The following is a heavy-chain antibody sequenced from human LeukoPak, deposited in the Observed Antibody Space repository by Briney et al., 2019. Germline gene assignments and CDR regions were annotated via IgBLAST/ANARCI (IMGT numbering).Heavy chain of an antibody. CDR1: GFTFDDYA. V-gene: IGHV3-9*01. D-gene: IGHD6-13*01. J-gene: IGHJ4*02. Sequence: PGRSLRLSCAASGFTFDDYAMHWVRQAPGKGLEWVSGISWNSGSIGYADSVKGRFTISRDNAKNSLYLQMNSLRAEDTALYYCATGVSAAAGKGDYWGQGTLVTVSS. CDR3: ATGVSAAAGKGDY. CDR2: ISWNSGSI.